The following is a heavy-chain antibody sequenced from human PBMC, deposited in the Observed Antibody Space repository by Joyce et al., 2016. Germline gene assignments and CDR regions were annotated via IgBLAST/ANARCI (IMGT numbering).Heavy chain of an antibody. CDR2: INYSGGNT. CDR3: AKGEQGVDY. V-gene: IGHV3-23*01. CDR1: GFSFSTYA. D-gene: IGHD1/OR15-1a*01. Sequence: EVQLLQSGGGSVQPGGSLRLSCAASGFSFSTYAMIWVRQAPGKGLEWVSGINYSGGNTYYEESVKGRFTISRDNSKNMLYLQMDSLRAEDTAIYYCAKGEQGVDYWGQGNMVAVSS. J-gene: IGHJ4*02.